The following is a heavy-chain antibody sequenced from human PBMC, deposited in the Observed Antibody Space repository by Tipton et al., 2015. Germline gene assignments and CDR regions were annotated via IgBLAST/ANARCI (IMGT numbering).Heavy chain of an antibody. CDR3: ACQDYDSLTRDYQTVDY. Sequence: TLSLTCDVSGYSISSGYYWSWIRQPPGKGLEWIGYIYYSGSTNYNPSLWSRVAMSMDTSKNQFSLKLSSVIAADTAVYYCACQDYDSLTRDYQTVDYWGQGTLVTVSS. V-gene: IGHV4-38-2*01. J-gene: IGHJ4*02. D-gene: IGHD3-9*01. CDR2: IYYSGST. CDR1: GYSISSGYY.